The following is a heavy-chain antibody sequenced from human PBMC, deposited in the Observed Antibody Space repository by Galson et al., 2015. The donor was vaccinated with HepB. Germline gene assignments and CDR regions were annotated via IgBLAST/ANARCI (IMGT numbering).Heavy chain of an antibody. J-gene: IGHJ3*01. CDR1: GFTFSSYS. V-gene: IGHV3-21*01. D-gene: IGHD3-22*01. CDR2: ISSRSTYI. Sequence: LRLSCAASGFTFSSYSMNWVRQAPGKGLEWVSSISSRSTYIFYADSVKGRFTMSRDNAKNSLSLQMDSLRAEDTAVYYCAKAAIDFYDSSGSDAFDLWGQGTMVTVSS. CDR3: AKAAIDFYDSSGSDAFDL.